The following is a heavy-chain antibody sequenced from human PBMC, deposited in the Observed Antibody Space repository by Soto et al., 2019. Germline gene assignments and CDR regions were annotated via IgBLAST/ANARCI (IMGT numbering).Heavy chain of an antibody. CDR1: GYTFTSYY. D-gene: IGHD3-3*01. CDR2: MNPNSGNT. J-gene: IGHJ6*03. Sequence: ASVKVSCKASGYTFTSYYINWVRQATGQGLEWMGWMNPNSGNTGYAQKFQGRVTMTRNTSISTAYMELSSLRSEDTAVYYCARVFSITIFGVVIPPYYYYYMDVWGKGTTVTVSS. V-gene: IGHV1-8*01. CDR3: ARVFSITIFGVVIPPYYYYYMDV.